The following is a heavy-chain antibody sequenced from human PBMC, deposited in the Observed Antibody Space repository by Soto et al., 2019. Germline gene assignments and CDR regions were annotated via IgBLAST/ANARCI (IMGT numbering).Heavy chain of an antibody. CDR1: GFTFSSYG. J-gene: IGHJ4*02. Sequence: PGGSLRLSCAASGFTFSSYGMHWVRQAPGKGLEWVAVISYDGSNKYYADSVKGRFTISRDNSKNTLYLQMNSLRAEDTAVYYCAKDNSSSSFDYWGQGTLVTVSS. D-gene: IGHD6-6*01. V-gene: IGHV3-30*18. CDR2: ISYDGSNK. CDR3: AKDNSSSSFDY.